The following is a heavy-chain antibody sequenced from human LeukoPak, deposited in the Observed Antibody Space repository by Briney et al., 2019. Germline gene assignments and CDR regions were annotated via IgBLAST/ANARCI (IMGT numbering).Heavy chain of an antibody. D-gene: IGHD1-26*01. V-gene: IGHV1-2*02. Sequence: ASVKVSCKASGYTFTVYYMHWVRQAPGQGLEWMGWINPNSGGTNYAQKFQGRVTMTRDTSISTAYMELSRLTSDDTAVYYCARESGSRQRRNWFDPWGQGTLVTVSS. CDR1: GYTFTVYY. CDR2: INPNSGGT. CDR3: ARESGSRQRRNWFDP. J-gene: IGHJ5*02.